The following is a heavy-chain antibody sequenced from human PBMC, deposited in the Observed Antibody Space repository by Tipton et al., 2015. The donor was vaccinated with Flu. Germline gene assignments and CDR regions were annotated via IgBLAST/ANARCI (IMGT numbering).Heavy chain of an antibody. V-gene: IGHV4-4*07. CDR1: GGSISSYY. D-gene: IGHD3-22*01. Sequence: TLSLTCTVSGGSISSYYWSWIRQPAGKGLEWIGRIYTSGSTNYNPSLKSRVTMSVDTSQNQFSLKLSSVTAADTAVYYCARDFSHYYDSIGNDYWGQGTLVTVSS. CDR3: ARDFSHYYDSIGNDY. J-gene: IGHJ4*02. CDR2: IYTSGST.